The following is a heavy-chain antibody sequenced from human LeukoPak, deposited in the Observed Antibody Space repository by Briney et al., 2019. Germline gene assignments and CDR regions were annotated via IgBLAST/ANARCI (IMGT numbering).Heavy chain of an antibody. V-gene: IGHV3-48*01. J-gene: IGHJ4*02. CDR3: AKDTGTYQLLYVFDY. CDR1: GFTFSSYS. Sequence: PGGSLRLSCAASGFTFSSYSMNWVRQAPGKGLEWVSYISSSSSTIYYADSVKGRFTISRDNAKNSLYLQMNSLRAEDTAVYYCAKDTGTYQLLYVFDYWGQGTLVTVSS. D-gene: IGHD2-2*02. CDR2: ISSSSSTI.